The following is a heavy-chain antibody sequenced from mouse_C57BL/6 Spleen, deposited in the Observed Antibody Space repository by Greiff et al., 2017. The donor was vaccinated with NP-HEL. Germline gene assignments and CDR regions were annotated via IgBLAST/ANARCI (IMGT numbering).Heavy chain of an antibody. V-gene: IGHV7-1*01. CDR2: SRNKANDYTT. D-gene: IGHD1-1*02. Sequence: EVMLVESGGGLVQSGRSLRLSCATSGFTFSDFYMEWVRQAPGKGLEWIAASRNKANDYTTEYSASVKGRFIVSRDTSQSILYLQMNALRAEDTAIYYCARDAYYSLAMDYWGQGTSVTVSS. J-gene: IGHJ4*01. CDR3: ARDAYYSLAMDY. CDR1: GFTFSDFY.